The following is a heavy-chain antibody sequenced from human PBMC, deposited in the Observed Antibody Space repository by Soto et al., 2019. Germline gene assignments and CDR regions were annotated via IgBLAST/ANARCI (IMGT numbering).Heavy chain of an antibody. CDR1: GFTFSSSG. Sequence: QVQLVESGGGVVQPGRSLRLSCAASGFTFSSSGMHWVRQAPGKGLEWVAVISYDGSNTFHADSVKGRFTISRDNSKNTLYLQMNRLRAEDTAVYYCAKEPLATYSSSPDFDYWGQGTLVTVYS. CDR2: ISYDGSNT. J-gene: IGHJ4*02. V-gene: IGHV3-30*18. D-gene: IGHD6-13*01. CDR3: AKEPLATYSSSPDFDY.